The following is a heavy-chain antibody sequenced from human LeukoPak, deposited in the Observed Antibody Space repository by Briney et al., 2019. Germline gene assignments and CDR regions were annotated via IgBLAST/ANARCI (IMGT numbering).Heavy chain of an antibody. D-gene: IGHD5-18*01. V-gene: IGHV3-23*01. Sequence: GGSLRLSCAASGFTFSSYGMSWVRQAPGKGLEWVSAISGSGGSTYYADSVKGRFTISRDNSKNTLYLQMNSLRAEDTAVYYCARRASTERGHSYGLDYWGQGTLVTVSS. J-gene: IGHJ4*02. CDR1: GFTFSSYG. CDR3: ARRASTERGHSYGLDY. CDR2: ISGSGGST.